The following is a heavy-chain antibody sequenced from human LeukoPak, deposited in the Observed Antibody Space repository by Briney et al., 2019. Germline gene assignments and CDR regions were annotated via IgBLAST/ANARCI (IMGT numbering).Heavy chain of an antibody. Sequence: GGGLRLSRAVPGVTLCNDGIRWGRQAAGKGGEGGSTISGSGVTTHYADSVKGRFTISRDNAKNTLFLQMDSLRAEDTAVYYCAKILETYYESLDYWGQGTLVTVSS. D-gene: IGHD1-26*01. V-gene: IGHV3-23*01. CDR3: AKILETYYESLDY. CDR2: ISGSGVTT. J-gene: IGHJ4*02. CDR1: GVTLCNDG.